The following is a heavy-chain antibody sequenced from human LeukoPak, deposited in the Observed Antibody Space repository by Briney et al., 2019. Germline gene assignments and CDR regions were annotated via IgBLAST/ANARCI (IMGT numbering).Heavy chain of an antibody. Sequence: GASVKVSCKASGYTFTSYAISWVRQAPGQGLEWMGGIIPIFGTANYAQKFQGRVTTTADESTSTAYMELSSLRSEDTAVYYCAREPRFGAVAGNNWFDPWGQGTLVTVSS. CDR3: AREPRFGAVAGNNWFDP. V-gene: IGHV1-69*13. CDR2: IIPIFGTA. J-gene: IGHJ5*02. CDR1: GYTFTSYA. D-gene: IGHD6-19*01.